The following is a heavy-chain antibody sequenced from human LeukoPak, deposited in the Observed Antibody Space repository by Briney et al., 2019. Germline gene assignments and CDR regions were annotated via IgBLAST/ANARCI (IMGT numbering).Heavy chain of an antibody. D-gene: IGHD3-9*01. V-gene: IGHV3-23*01. J-gene: IGHJ3*02. Sequence: PGGSLRLSCAASGFTFSTYVMNWVRQAPGKGLEWVSTISGSDGRTFYADSVKGRFTISRDNSNNLLYLQMSSLRADDTAVYYCTRRVFEWGFFDMWGQGTMVTVSS. CDR2: ISGSDGRT. CDR1: GFTFSTYV. CDR3: TRRVFEWGFFDM.